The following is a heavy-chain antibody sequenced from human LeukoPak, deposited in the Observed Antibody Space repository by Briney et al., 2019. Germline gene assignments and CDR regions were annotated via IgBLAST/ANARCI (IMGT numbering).Heavy chain of an antibody. CDR2: IKQDGSGK. D-gene: IGHD1-1*01. J-gene: IGHJ3*01. CDR3: ACFTLDT. Sequence: GGSLRLSCAASGFTFSGFWMTWVRQAPGTGLEWVANIKQDGSGKHYVDSVKGRFTISRDNAKNSLSLHLNSLRVEDTAVYYCACFTLDTWGLGTMVTVSS. V-gene: IGHV3-7*01. CDR1: GFTFSGFW.